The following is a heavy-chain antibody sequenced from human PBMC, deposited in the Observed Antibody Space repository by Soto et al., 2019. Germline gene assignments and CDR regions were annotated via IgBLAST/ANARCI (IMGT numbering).Heavy chain of an antibody. V-gene: IGHV3-30*18. CDR2: ISYDGNNK. CDR1: GFTFSTYG. CDR3: AKDHLPSTVTTPGY. J-gene: IGHJ4*02. D-gene: IGHD4-17*01. Sequence: QVQLVESGGGVVQPGRSLRLSCAASGFTFSTYGMHWVRQAPGKGLEWVAVISYDGNNKYYADSVKGRFTIARDNSKNTLFLQMDSLRAGDTAVYYCAKDHLPSTVTTPGYWGQGTLVTVST.